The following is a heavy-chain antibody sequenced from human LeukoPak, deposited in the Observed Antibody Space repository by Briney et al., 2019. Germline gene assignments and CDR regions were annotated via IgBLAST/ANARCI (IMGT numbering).Heavy chain of an antibody. D-gene: IGHD3-10*01. CDR1: GGSMNGGDYY. V-gene: IGHV4-30-4*01. CDR3: ARQQIRRSGGGYYYGMDV. Sequence: SQTLSLTCTVSGGSMNGGDYYWSWIRQPPGKGLEWIGYIYYSGSTYYNPSLKSRVTISVDTSKNQFSLKLSSVSAADTAVYYCARQQIRRSGGGYYYGMDVWGKGTTVTVSS. J-gene: IGHJ6*04. CDR2: IYYSGST.